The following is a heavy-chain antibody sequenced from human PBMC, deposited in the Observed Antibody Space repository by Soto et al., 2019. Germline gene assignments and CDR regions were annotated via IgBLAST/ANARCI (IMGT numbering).Heavy chain of an antibody. CDR3: ATQSNSIRASGVYDAFDI. J-gene: IGHJ3*02. CDR2: IIPMFGST. D-gene: IGHD5-12*01. CDR1: GSTISSNS. V-gene: IGHV1-69*01. Sequence: QEQLVQSGAEVKRPGSSMKVSCKASGSTISSNSINWVRQAPGQGLEWMGGIIPMFGSTKYAKRFEGRVTITADESTNTVYLEVNSLRSADTAVFYCATQSNSIRASGVYDAFDIWGQGTVVTVSS.